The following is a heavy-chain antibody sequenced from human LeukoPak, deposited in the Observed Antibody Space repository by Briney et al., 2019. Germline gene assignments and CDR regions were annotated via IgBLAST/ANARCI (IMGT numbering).Heavy chain of an antibody. D-gene: IGHD1-26*01. J-gene: IGHJ4*02. CDR2: ISSSSSYI. CDR3: ARGGEPVGFDY. CDR1: GFNFSSYS. V-gene: IGHV3-21*01. Sequence: PGGSLRLSCAASGFNFSSYSMNWVRQAPGKGLEWVSSISSSSSYIYYADSVKGRFTISRDNARNSLSLQMNSLRAEDTAVYYCARGGEPVGFDYWGQGTLVTVSS.